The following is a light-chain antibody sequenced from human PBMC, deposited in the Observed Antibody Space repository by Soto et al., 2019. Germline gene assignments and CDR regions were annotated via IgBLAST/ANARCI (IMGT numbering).Light chain of an antibody. J-gene: IGLJ2*01. CDR1: SSDIGYYNY. CDR2: DVS. CDR3: SSYTGRTIPHVE. V-gene: IGLV2-14*03. Sequence: QSALTQPASVSGSPGQSITISCTGTSSDIGYYNYVSWYQQHPGKAPKLMIYDVSNRPSGVSNRFSGSKSGNTASLTISGLQAEDEGDYYCSSYTGRTIPHVEFGGGTKLTVL.